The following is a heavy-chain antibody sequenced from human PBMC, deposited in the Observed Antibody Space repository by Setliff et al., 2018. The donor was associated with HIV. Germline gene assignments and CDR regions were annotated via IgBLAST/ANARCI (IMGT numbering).Heavy chain of an antibody. CDR2: ISNIGST. CDR1: GGYISTYY. D-gene: IGHD3-22*01. Sequence: PSETLSLTCTVSGGYISTYYWSWIRQPPGKGLEWIGYISNIGSTNYNPSLKSRVTISVDTSKNQFSLKLTSVTAADTAVYYCARRRSPPSGFYSKYYMDVWGKGTTVTVSS. J-gene: IGHJ6*03. V-gene: IGHV4-4*08. CDR3: ARRRSPPSGFYSKYYMDV.